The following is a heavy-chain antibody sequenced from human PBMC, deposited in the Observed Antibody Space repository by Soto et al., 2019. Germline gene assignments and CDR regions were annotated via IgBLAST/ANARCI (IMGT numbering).Heavy chain of an antibody. CDR1: GYSFTSYW. CDR2: IDPSDSYT. V-gene: IGHV5-10-1*01. Sequence: GESLKISCKGSGYSFTSYWISWVRQMPGKGLEWMGRIDPSDSYTNYSPSFQGHVTISADKSISTAYLQWSSLKASDTAMYYCAGLYWYDGSESPPYYYGMDVWGQGTTVTVSS. CDR3: AGLYWYDGSESPPYYYGMDV. J-gene: IGHJ6*02. D-gene: IGHD3-10*01.